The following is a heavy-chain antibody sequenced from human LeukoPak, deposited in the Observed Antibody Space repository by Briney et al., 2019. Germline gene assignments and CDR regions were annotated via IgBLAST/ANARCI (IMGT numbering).Heavy chain of an antibody. J-gene: IGHJ4*02. CDR1: GYTFTDYY. V-gene: IGHV1-69-2*01. CDR2: VDPEDGET. Sequence: ASVKVSCKVSGYTFTDYYMHWVQQAPGKGLEWMGLVDPEDGETIYAEKFQGRVTITADTSTDTAYMELSSLRSEDTAVHYCATPLGSVMGATSDLDYWGQGTLVTVSS. D-gene: IGHD1-26*01. CDR3: ATPLGSVMGATSDLDY.